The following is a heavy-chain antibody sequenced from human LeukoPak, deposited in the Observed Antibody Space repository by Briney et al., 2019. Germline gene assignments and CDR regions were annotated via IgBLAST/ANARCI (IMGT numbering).Heavy chain of an antibody. J-gene: IGHJ4*02. CDR3: AKAYGSGKEQVYYFDY. CDR2: INWDGGST. D-gene: IGHD3-10*01. V-gene: IGHV3-43D*03. CDR1: GFTFDDYA. Sequence: QSGGSLRLSCAASGFTFDDYAMHWVRQAPGKGLEWVSLINWDGGSTYYADSVKGRFTISRDNSKNSLYLQMNSLRAEDTALYYCAKAYGSGKEQVYYFDYWGQGTLVTVSS.